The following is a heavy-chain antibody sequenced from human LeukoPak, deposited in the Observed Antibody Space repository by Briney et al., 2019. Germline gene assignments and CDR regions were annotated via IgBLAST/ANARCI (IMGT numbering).Heavy chain of an antibody. Sequence: ASVKVSCKASGYTFTGYYMHWVRQAPGQGLEWMGIINPSGGSTIYAQKFQGRVTMTRDMSTSTVYMELSSLRSDDTTVYYCARDYYDSSGYHPPLTFDYWGQGTLVTVSS. CDR1: GYTFTGYY. J-gene: IGHJ4*02. CDR3: ARDYYDSSGYHPPLTFDY. CDR2: INPSGGST. D-gene: IGHD3-22*01. V-gene: IGHV1-46*01.